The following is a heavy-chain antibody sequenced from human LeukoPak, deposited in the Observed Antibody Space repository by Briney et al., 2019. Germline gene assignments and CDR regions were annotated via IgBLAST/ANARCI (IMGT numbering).Heavy chain of an antibody. V-gene: IGHV3-30*18. J-gene: IGHJ3*02. Sequence: GGSLRLSCAASGFTFSSYGMHWVRQAPGKGLEWVAVISYDGSNKYYADSVKGRFTISRDNSKNTLYLQMNSLRAEDTAVYYCAKDLGYSSGDDIWGQGTMVTVFS. CDR2: ISYDGSNK. CDR1: GFTFSSYG. D-gene: IGHD6-19*01. CDR3: AKDLGYSSGDDI.